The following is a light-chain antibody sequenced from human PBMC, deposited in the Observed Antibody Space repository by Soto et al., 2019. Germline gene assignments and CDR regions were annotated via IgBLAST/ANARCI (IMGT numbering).Light chain of an antibody. J-gene: IGKJ3*01. CDR2: AAS. V-gene: IGKV3-20*01. Sequence: EIVLTQSPGTLSLSPGERATLSCRASQSVSVNSLAWYQQKGGQAPRLLIYAASTRATGVPDRFSGTGSGTDFALTISILETDDSAVYYCQQYGGSPFTFGPGTKVDSK. CDR3: QQYGGSPFT. CDR1: QSVSVNS.